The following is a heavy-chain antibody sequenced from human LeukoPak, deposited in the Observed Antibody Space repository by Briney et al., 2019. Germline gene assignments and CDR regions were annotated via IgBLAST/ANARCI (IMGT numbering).Heavy chain of an antibody. CDR2: ISYDGSNK. D-gene: IGHD5-18*01. CDR1: GFTFSGYA. CDR3: ARETARYSYGYVVGLDY. J-gene: IGHJ4*02. V-gene: IGHV3-30-3*01. Sequence: GRSLRLSCAASGFTFSGYAMHWVRQAPGKGLEWVAVISYDGSNKYYADSVKGRFTISRDNSKNTLYLQMNSLRAEDTAVYYCARETARYSYGYVVGLDYWGQGTLVTVSS.